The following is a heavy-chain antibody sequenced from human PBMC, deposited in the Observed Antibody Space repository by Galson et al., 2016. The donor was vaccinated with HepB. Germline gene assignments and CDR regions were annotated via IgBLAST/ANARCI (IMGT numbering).Heavy chain of an antibody. D-gene: IGHD6-13*01. J-gene: IGHJ4*02. CDR1: GFAISNNH. CDR3: AAAAAANDIDY. CDR2: IYFDGRT. Sequence: SLRLSCAASGFAISNNHMSWVRQAPGKGLDWVSIIYFDGRTFHADSVKGRLTISRDISKNTVYLQMNSLIAEDTAVYYCAAAAAANDIDYCGQGTQVTVSS. V-gene: IGHV3-53*01.